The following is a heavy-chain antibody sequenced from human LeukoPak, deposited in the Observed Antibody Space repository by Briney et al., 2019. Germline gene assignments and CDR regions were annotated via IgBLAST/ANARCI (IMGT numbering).Heavy chain of an antibody. CDR2: ISGSGGST. J-gene: IGHJ5*02. Sequence: GGSLRLSCAASGFTFSSYAMSWVRQAPGKGLEWVSAISGSGGSTYYVDSVKGRFTISRDNSKNTPYLQMNSLRAEDTAVYYCAVLGYCSGGSCAPSTETFNWFDPWGQGTLVTVSS. CDR3: AVLGYCSGGSCAPSTETFNWFDP. V-gene: IGHV3-23*01. CDR1: GFTFSSYA. D-gene: IGHD2-15*01.